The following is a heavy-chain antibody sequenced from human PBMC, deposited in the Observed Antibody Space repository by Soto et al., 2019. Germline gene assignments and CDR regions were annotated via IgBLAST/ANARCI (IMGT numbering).Heavy chain of an antibody. Sequence: QVQLVQSGAEVKKPGSSVKVSCKASGGIFSSYTISWVRQAPGQGLEWMGRIIPILGIANYAQKFQGRVTITADKSTSTAYMELSSLRSEDTAVYYCARVSVGIAAKDYWGQATLVTVSS. J-gene: IGHJ4*02. CDR2: IIPILGIA. CDR1: GGIFSSYT. D-gene: IGHD6-13*01. CDR3: ARVSVGIAAKDY. V-gene: IGHV1-69*02.